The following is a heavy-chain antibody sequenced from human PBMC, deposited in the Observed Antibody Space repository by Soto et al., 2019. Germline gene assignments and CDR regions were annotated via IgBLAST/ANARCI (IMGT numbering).Heavy chain of an antibody. J-gene: IGHJ4*02. Sequence: SETVSLTCAVYCGSFSGYYWSWIRQPPGKGLEWIGEINHSGSTNYNPSLKSRVTISVDTSKNQFSLKLSSVTAADTAVYYCARLGVAATTLGSIDYWGQGTRGTAPQ. CDR1: CGSFSGYY. D-gene: IGHD3-10*01. V-gene: IGHV4-34*01. CDR3: ARLGVAATTLGSIDY. CDR2: INHSGST.